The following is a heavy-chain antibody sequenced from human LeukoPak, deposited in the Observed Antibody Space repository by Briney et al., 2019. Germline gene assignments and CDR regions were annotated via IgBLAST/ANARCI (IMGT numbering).Heavy chain of an antibody. V-gene: IGHV3-30*18. CDR1: GFTFSSYD. J-gene: IGHJ4*02. Sequence: PGGSLRLSCAASGFTFSSYDMHWVRQAPGKGLEWVAVISYDGTNKYYADASVKGRFTISRDNSRDTLYLQMNSLSAEDTAVYYCAKERNYYGSGSSTDFDFWGQGTLVSVSS. CDR3: AKERNYYGSGSSTDFDF. D-gene: IGHD3-10*01. CDR2: ISYDGTNK.